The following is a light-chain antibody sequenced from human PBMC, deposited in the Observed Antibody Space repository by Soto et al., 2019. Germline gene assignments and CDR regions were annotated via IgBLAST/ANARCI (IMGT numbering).Light chain of an antibody. J-gene: IGKJ5*01. CDR2: GAS. Sequence: PGVRATLSCRACQSVSSTYLAWYQQKPGQAPRLLIYGASSRATGIPDRFSGSGSGTDFTLTINRLESEEFALYYCQQYGSSPFGQGTRLEMK. CDR1: QSVSSTY. CDR3: QQYGSSP. V-gene: IGKV3-20*01.